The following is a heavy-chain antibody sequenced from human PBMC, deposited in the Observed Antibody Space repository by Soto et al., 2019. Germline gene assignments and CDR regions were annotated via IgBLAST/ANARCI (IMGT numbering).Heavy chain of an antibody. CDR3: ARGIPSPIIVRSSRGHWVDY. V-gene: IGHV4-59*08. CDR1: GGSISSYY. CDR2: MYYGGRT. Sequence: SETLSLTCTVSGGSISSYYWSWIRQPPGKGLEWIGYMYYGGRTNYNPSLKSRGTISVDTSKMQVSLKLSSVTAADTAVYFCARGIPSPIIVRSSRGHWVDYGGQGTLVT. J-gene: IGHJ4*02. D-gene: IGHD2-15*01.